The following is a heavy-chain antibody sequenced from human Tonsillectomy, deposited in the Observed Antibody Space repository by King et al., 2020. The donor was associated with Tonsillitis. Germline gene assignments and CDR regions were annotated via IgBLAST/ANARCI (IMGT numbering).Heavy chain of an antibody. CDR1: GGSISSSSYY. D-gene: IGHD2-8*02. CDR2: IYYSGST. J-gene: IGHJ4*02. V-gene: IGHV4-39*01. CDR3: ARRGIVLGTFDY. Sequence: QLQESGPGLVKPSETLSLTCTVSGGSISSSSYYWGWIRQPPGKGLGWIGSIYYSGSTYYNPSLKSRVTISVDTSKNQFSLKLSSVTAADTAVYYCARRGIVLGTFDYWGQGTLVTVSS.